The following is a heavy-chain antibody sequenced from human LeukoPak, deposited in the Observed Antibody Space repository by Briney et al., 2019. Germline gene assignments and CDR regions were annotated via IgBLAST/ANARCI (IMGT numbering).Heavy chain of an antibody. V-gene: IGHV3-7*01. J-gene: IGHJ4*02. CDR3: ARDRSWFGGCFDY. CDR2: INQDGSAK. D-gene: IGHD3-10*01. CDR1: GFIFSNYW. Sequence: GGSLRLSCAASGFIFSNYWMSWVRQAPGKGLEWVANINQDGSAKYYVDSLKGRFTISRDNAKNSLYLQMNSLRAEDTAVYYCARDRSWFGGCFDYWGQGTLVTVSS.